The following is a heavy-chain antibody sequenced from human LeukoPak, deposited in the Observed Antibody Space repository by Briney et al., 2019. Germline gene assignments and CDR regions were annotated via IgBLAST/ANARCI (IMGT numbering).Heavy chain of an antibody. V-gene: IGHV3-23*01. J-gene: IGHJ3*02. CDR2: ISGSGVST. Sequence: GGSLRLYCAASGFTFSSYAMSWVRQAPGKGLEWGSAISGSGVSTYYADSVKGRFTISRDNSKNTLYLQMNSLRAEDTAVYYCAKVKFGGDGAFDIWGQGTMVTVSS. D-gene: IGHD4-17*01. CDR3: AKVKFGGDGAFDI. CDR1: GFTFSSYA.